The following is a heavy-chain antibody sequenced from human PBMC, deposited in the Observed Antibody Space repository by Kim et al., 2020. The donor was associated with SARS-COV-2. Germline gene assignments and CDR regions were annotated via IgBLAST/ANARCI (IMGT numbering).Heavy chain of an antibody. D-gene: IGHD1-26*01. V-gene: IGHV4-59*01. CDR1: GGSISSYY. Sequence: SETLSLTCTVSGGSISSYYWSWIRQPPGKGLEWIGYIYYSGSTNYNPSLKSRVTISVDTSKNQFSLKLSSVTAADTAVYYCAGGSLVGATEYNWFDPWGQGTLVTVSS. CDR3: AGGSLVGATEYNWFDP. CDR2: IYYSGST. J-gene: IGHJ5*02.